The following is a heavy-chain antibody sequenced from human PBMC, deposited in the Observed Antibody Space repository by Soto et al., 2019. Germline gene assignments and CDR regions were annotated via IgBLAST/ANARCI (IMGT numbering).Heavy chain of an antibody. CDR2: IYYSGST. D-gene: IGHD2-2*01. V-gene: IGHV4-31*03. CDR1: GGSISSGGYY. J-gene: IGHJ6*03. CDR3: ARDVSVPAGFPMAV. Sequence: SETLSLTCTVSGGSISSGGYYWSWIRQHPGKGLEWIGYIYYSGSTYYNPSLKSRVTISVDTSKNQFSLKLSSVTAADTAVYYCARDVSVPAGFPMAVWGKGTTVTVSS.